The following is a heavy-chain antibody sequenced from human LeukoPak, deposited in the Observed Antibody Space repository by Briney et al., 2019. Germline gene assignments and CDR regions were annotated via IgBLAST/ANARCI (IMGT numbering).Heavy chain of an antibody. D-gene: IGHD4-23*01. CDR2: IFTAGTS. J-gene: IGHJ6*02. CDR1: GASISDYF. Sequence: SGTLSLTCTVSGASISDYFWTWIRQPAGKGLEWIGRIFTAGTSNYNSSLKSRVTMSVDTSKNQLSLNLSSVTAADTAVYYCAREAGGNSWRGTDVWGPGTTVTVSS. V-gene: IGHV4-4*07. CDR3: AREAGGNSWRGTDV.